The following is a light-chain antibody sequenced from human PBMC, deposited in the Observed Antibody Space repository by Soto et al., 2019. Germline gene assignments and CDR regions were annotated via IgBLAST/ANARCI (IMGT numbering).Light chain of an antibody. J-gene: IGKJ2*01. Sequence: EIVMTQSPATLSVSPGERATLSCRASQSVSSNLAWYQQKPGQAPRLLIYDASTRATGIPARFSGSGSGTEFTLTIGSLQSEDFAVYYCQQYNNWPRTFGQGTKLEIK. CDR3: QQYNNWPRT. V-gene: IGKV3-15*01. CDR1: QSVSSN. CDR2: DAS.